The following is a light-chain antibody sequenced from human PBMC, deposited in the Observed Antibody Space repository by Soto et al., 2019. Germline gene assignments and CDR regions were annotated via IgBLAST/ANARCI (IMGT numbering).Light chain of an antibody. CDR2: DND. Sequence: QSVLTQPPSVSGAPGQRVTISCTGGSSNLGAGYDVHWYQHLPGTVPKLLIYDNDNRPSGVPDRSSGSKSGTSASLAITGLRAEDEADYYCQSYDTSLSVGVFGTGTKVTVL. V-gene: IGLV1-40*01. J-gene: IGLJ1*01. CDR1: SSNLGAGYD. CDR3: QSYDTSLSVGV.